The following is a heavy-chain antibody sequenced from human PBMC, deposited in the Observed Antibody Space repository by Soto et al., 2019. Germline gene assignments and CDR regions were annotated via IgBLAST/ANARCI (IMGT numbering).Heavy chain of an antibody. CDR1: GGSISSYY. Sequence: QVQLQEAGPGLVKPSETLSLTCTVSGGSISSYYWTWIRQPPGKGLEWIGNIYESGSTNYSPSLKSRVNISGDTSKKQFSLRMTSVTAADTAVYYCARARTRYSGYDARYYHHIMDVWGKGTTVTVSS. J-gene: IGHJ6*03. CDR3: ARARTRYSGYDARYYHHIMDV. V-gene: IGHV4-59*01. D-gene: IGHD5-12*01. CDR2: IYESGST.